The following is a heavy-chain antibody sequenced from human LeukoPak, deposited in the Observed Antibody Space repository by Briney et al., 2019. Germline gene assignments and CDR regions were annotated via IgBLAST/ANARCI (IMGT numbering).Heavy chain of an antibody. Sequence: SETLSLTCTASGGSISSYYWSWIRQPAGKGLEWIGRIYTSGSTNYNPSLKSRVTMSVDTSKNQFSLKLSSVTAADTAVYYCARDVGDFWSGYYTDYYYYMDVWGKGTTVTVSS. J-gene: IGHJ6*03. CDR2: IYTSGST. V-gene: IGHV4-4*07. CDR3: ARDVGDFWSGYYTDYYYYMDV. D-gene: IGHD3-3*01. CDR1: GGSISSYY.